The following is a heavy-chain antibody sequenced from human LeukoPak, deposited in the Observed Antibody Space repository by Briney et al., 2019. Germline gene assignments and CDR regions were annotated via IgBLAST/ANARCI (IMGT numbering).Heavy chain of an antibody. CDR1: GGYISSSSYY. CDR3: ARGYSHGPYWYFDL. D-gene: IGHD5-18*01. Sequence: SETLSLTCTVSGGYISSSSYYWGWIRQPPGKGLEWIGTIYYSGSTYSNPSLKSRVIISVDTSKNQFSLKLVSVTAADTAVYNCARGYSHGPYWYFDLWGRGTLVTVSS. CDR2: IYYSGST. J-gene: IGHJ2*01. V-gene: IGHV4-39*01.